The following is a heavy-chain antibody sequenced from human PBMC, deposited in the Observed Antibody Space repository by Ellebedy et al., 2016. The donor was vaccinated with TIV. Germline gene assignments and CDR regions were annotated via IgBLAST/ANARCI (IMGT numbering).Heavy chain of an antibody. Sequence: GGSLRLXXAASGFTFSSYGMHWVRQAPAQGLERVAVIWYDGTNKYYADSVKGRFTISRDNSTNTLYLQMNSLRAEDTAVYYCATRGDYGGNTNYYYGMDVWGQGTTVTVSS. CDR1: GFTFSSYG. CDR3: ATRGDYGGNTNYYYGMDV. D-gene: IGHD4-23*01. J-gene: IGHJ6*02. CDR2: IWYDGTNK. V-gene: IGHV3-33*01.